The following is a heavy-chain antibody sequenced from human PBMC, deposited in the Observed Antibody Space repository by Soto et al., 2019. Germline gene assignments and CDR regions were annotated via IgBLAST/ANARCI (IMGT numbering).Heavy chain of an antibody. CDR2: MSYDGSNK. Sequence: QVPLVESGGGVVKPGRSLRLSCAASGFTFSSYAMHWVRRAPGKGLEWMAVMSYDGSNKYYADSVKGRFTISRDNSKNTLYLQMNSLRPEDTALYYCGRDGGAYWGQGTLVIVSS. CDR3: GRDGGAY. V-gene: IGHV3-30-3*01. CDR1: GFTFSSYA. D-gene: IGHD3-16*01. J-gene: IGHJ4*02.